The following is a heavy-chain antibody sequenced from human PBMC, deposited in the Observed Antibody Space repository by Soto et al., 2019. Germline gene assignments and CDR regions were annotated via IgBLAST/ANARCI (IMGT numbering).Heavy chain of an antibody. CDR2: IYYSGST. J-gene: IGHJ4*02. V-gene: IGHV4-39*01. Sequence: SETLSLTCTVSGGSISSSSYYWGWIRQPPGKGLEWIGSIYYSGSTYYNPSLKSRVTISVDTSKNQFSLKLSSVTAADTAVYYCARHARASPFGESDYWGQGTLVTVSS. D-gene: IGHD3-10*01. CDR3: ARHARASPFGESDY. CDR1: GGSISSSSYY.